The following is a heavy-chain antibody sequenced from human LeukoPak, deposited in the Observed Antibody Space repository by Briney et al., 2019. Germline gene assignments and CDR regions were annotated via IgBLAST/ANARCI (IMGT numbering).Heavy chain of an antibody. Sequence: GGSLRLSCAASGFTFSSYAMNWVRQAPGKGLEWVSTISGSGGNTYYADSVKGRFTISRDSSKNTLHLQMNSLRPEDTAVYYCAKGGSSSWDYFDYWGQGTLVTVSS. CDR3: AKGGSSSWDYFDY. J-gene: IGHJ4*02. D-gene: IGHD6-13*01. CDR2: ISGSGGNT. V-gene: IGHV3-23*01. CDR1: GFTFSSYA.